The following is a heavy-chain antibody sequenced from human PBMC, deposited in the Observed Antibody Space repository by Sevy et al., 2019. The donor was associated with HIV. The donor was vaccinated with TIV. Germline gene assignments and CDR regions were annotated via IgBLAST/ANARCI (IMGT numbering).Heavy chain of an antibody. CDR2: IIPIFGTA. Sequence: ASVKVSCKASGGTFSSYAISWVRQAPGQGLEWMGGIIPIFGTANYAQKFQGRVTVTADESTSTAYMELSSLRSEDTAVYYGARGRIATRRGGGYYFDYWGQGTLVTVSS. CDR3: ARGRIATRRGGGYYFDY. CDR1: GGTFSSYA. D-gene: IGHD6-6*01. J-gene: IGHJ4*02. V-gene: IGHV1-69*13.